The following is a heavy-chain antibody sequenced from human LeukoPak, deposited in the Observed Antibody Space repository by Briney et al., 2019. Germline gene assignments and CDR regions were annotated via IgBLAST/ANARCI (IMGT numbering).Heavy chain of an antibody. CDR2: ISYDGSNK. CDR3: ARDTGYCSSTSCSGDGMDV. V-gene: IGHV3-30-3*01. Sequence: GGSLRLSCAASGFTFSSYAMHWVRQAPGKGLEWVAVISYDGSNKYYADSVKGRLTISRDNSKNTLYLQMNSLRAEDTAVYYCARDTGYCSSTSCSGDGMDVWGQGTTVTVSS. J-gene: IGHJ6*02. D-gene: IGHD2-2*01. CDR1: GFTFSSYA.